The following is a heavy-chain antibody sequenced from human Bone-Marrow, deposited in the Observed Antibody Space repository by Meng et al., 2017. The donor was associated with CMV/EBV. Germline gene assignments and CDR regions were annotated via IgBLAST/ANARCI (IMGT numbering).Heavy chain of an antibody. CDR2: IKHSGST. V-gene: IGHV4-34*01. CDR1: GVSFRGYS. Sequence: SETLSLTCAVYGVSFRGYSWSWIRQPPGKGLEWIGEIKHSGSTNYNPTLKSRVTISVDTSKNQFSLKLSSVTAADTAVYYCARPKYSSSSPFEVWGRGTLVTVSS. CDR3: ARPKYSSSSPFEV. D-gene: IGHD6-6*01. J-gene: IGHJ4*02.